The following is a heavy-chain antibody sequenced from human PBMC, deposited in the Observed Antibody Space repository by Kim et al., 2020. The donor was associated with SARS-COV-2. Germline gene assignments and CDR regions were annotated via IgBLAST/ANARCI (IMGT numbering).Heavy chain of an antibody. CDR3: ARVESSSGSAFDY. Sequence: YNPSLKSRVTISVDRSKNQFSLKLSSVTAADTAVYYCARVESSSGSAFDYWGQGTLVTVSS. V-gene: IGHV4-30-2*01. D-gene: IGHD3-22*01. J-gene: IGHJ4*02.